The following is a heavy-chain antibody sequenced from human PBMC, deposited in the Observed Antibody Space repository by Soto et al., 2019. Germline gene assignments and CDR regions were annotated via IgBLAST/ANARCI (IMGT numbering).Heavy chain of an antibody. J-gene: IGHJ6*02. D-gene: IGHD2-21*02. Sequence: PSETLSLTCNFSGRSIRNGGYYWSWIRQHPGKGLEWIVYIYYSGSTYYNPSLKSRVTISADTSKNQFSLKLSSVTAADTAVYYCARDLWGYCGTDCYPLDVWGQGTTVT. CDR1: GRSIRNGGYY. V-gene: IGHV4-31*03. CDR2: IYYSGST. CDR3: ARDLWGYCGTDCYPLDV.